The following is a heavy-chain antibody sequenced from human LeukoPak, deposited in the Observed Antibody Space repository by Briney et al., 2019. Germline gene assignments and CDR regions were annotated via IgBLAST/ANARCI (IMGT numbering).Heavy chain of an antibody. CDR1: GFTFSSYG. J-gene: IGHJ4*02. Sequence: PGGSLRLSCAASGFTFSSYGMPWVRQAPGKGLERVAGISYDGSNKYYADSVKGRFTISRDNSKNTLYLQMNSLRAEDTAVYYCAKTMVRGVIWGCSNYWGQGTLVTVSS. CDR3: AKTMVRGVIWGCSNY. V-gene: IGHV3-30*18. D-gene: IGHD3-10*01. CDR2: ISYDGSNK.